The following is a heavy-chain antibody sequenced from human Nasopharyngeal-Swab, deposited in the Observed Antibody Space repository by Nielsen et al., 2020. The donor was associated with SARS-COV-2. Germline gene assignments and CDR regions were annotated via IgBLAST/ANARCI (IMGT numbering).Heavy chain of an antibody. CDR2: INPSGGST. V-gene: IGHV1-46*01. D-gene: IGHD4-17*01. CDR3: ARDVTVTTNYYYYYGMDV. Sequence: ASVKVSCKASGYTFTSYYMHWVRQAPGQGLEWMGRINPSGGSTSYAQKFQGRVTMTRDTSTSTVYMELSSLRSEDTAVYYCARDVTVTTNYYYYYGMDVWGQGTTVTVSS. CDR1: GYTFTSYY. J-gene: IGHJ6*02.